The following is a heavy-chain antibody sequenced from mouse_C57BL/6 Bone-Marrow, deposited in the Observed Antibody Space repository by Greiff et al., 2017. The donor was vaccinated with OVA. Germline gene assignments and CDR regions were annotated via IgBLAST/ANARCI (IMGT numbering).Heavy chain of an antibody. CDR1: GFSFNTYA. J-gene: IGHJ1*03. D-gene: IGHD1-1*01. Sequence: EVQRVESGGGLVQPKGSLKLSCAASGFSFNTYAMNWVRQAPGQGLEWVARIRSKSNNYATYYAVSVKGRFTISRDDPESMLYLQLNNLRTETTDLYYCVRQELLRYPYWYFDVWGTGTTVTVSA. CDR3: VRQELLRYPYWYFDV. CDR2: IRSKSNNYAT. V-gene: IGHV10-1*01.